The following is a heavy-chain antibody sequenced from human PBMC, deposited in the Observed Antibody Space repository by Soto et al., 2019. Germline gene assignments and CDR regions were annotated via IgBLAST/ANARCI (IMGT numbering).Heavy chain of an antibody. V-gene: IGHV4-34*01. D-gene: IGHD3-22*01. J-gene: IGHJ5*02. CDR2: INHSGGT. CDR1: DGSFRGHY. Sequence: LEIRSLTCAVYDGSFRGHYWSWIRQPPGKGLEWIGEINHSGGTSYNPSLKSRVTISVDTSKSQFSLKLTSVTAADRAVYYCARGSVDTFDSSGFYESWGQGTPVTVSS. CDR3: ARGSVDTFDSSGFYES.